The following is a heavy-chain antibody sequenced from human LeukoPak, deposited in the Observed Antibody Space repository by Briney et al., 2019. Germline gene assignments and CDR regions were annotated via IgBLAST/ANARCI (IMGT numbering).Heavy chain of an antibody. Sequence: TSETLSLTCTVSGGSISSSSYYWGWIRQPPGKGLEWIGSIYYSGSTYHNPSLKSRVTISVDTSKNQFSLKLSSVTAADTAVYYCARRLGAAVDYWGQGTLVTVSS. CDR2: IYYSGST. CDR3: ARRLGAAVDY. CDR1: GGSISSSSYY. J-gene: IGHJ4*02. V-gene: IGHV4-39*01. D-gene: IGHD1-26*01.